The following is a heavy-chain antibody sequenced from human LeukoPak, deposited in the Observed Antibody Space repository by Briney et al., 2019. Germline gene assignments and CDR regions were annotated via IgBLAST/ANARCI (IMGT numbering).Heavy chain of an antibody. Sequence: ASVKVSCKASGYTFTGYYMHWVRQAPGQGLEWMGWINPNSGGTNYAQKFQGRVTMTGDTSISTAYMELSRLRSDDTAVYYCARGGARESVFGVANIDYWGQGTLVTVSS. CDR1: GYTFTGYY. V-gene: IGHV1-2*02. J-gene: IGHJ4*02. D-gene: IGHD3-3*01. CDR2: INPNSGGT. CDR3: ARGGARESVFGVANIDY.